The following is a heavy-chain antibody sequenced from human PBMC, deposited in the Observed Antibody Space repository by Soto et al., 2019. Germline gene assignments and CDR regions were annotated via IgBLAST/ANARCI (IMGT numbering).Heavy chain of an antibody. CDR2: LYSGGTT. D-gene: IGHD3-10*01. CDR3: ARGLYDSGSFYFDF. V-gene: IGHV3-53*01. Sequence: VQLVESGGGLIQPGGSLRLSCAASGFNFIRKYMIWVRQAPGKGLEWVSILYSGGTTYYADSVKGRFTISRDTSEHTHYLQMNSLRAEYTAVYYCARGLYDSGSFYFDFWGQGTLVTVSS. CDR1: GFNFIRKY. J-gene: IGHJ4*02.